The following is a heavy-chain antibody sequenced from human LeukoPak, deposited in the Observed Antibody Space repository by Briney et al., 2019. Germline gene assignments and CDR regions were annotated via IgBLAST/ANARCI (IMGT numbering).Heavy chain of an antibody. CDR1: GYTFTRYY. Sequence: ASVKVSCKTSGYTFTRYYIHWVRQAPGQGREWMGWINCNTGVTNYAQKFQGRITMTRDTSISTAYMESSSLRSDDTAVYYCARVQVVDFDPWGQGTLVTVSS. D-gene: IGHD2-2*01. J-gene: IGHJ5*02. CDR3: ARVQVVDFDP. V-gene: IGHV1-2*02. CDR2: INCNTGVT.